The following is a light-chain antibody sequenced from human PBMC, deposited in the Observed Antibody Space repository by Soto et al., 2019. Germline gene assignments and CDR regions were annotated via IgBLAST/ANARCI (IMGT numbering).Light chain of an antibody. CDR3: QQSYNFPRA. Sequence: IQMAQSPSALSASVGDRVASSCRASQSISSYLNWYQQKPGKAPKLLIYAASSLQSGVPSRFSGSGSGTDFTLTISSLQPEDFATYYCQQSYNFPRAFGQGTKVDIK. CDR1: QSISSY. CDR2: AAS. J-gene: IGKJ1*01. V-gene: IGKV1-39*01.